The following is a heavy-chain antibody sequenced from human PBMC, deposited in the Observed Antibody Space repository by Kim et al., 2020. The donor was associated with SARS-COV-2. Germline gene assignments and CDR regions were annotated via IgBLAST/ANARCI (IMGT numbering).Heavy chain of an antibody. J-gene: IGHJ4*02. D-gene: IGHD6-13*01. Sequence: PSVQGQVTISADKSISTAYLQWSSLKASDTAMYYCASAGIAAAGRGGFDYWGQGTLVTVSS. V-gene: IGHV5-51*01. CDR3: ASAGIAAAGRGGFDY.